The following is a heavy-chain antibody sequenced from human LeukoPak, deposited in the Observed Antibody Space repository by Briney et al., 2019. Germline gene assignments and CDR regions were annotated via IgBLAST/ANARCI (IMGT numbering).Heavy chain of an antibody. Sequence: GASVKVSCKASGYTFTSYDINWVRQATGQGLEWMGWINPNSGGTNYAQKFQGRVTMTRDTSISTAYMELSRLRSDDTAVYYCARATNYVWGQGTTVTVSS. D-gene: IGHD1-1*01. CDR2: INPNSGGT. J-gene: IGHJ6*02. CDR3: ARATNYV. CDR1: GYTFTSYD. V-gene: IGHV1-2*02.